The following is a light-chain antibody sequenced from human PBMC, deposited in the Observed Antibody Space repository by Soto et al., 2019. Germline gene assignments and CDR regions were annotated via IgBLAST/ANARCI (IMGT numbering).Light chain of an antibody. CDR3: QQYGSSPST. Sequence: EIFLTQSPGTLSLSPGERATLSCRASQSVSSSFLAWYQQKPGQAPRLLIYGASSRTTGIPDRFSGSGSGTDFTLTISRLEPEDFAVYYCQQYGSSPSTFGGGTKVDIK. CDR1: QSVSSSF. V-gene: IGKV3-20*01. CDR2: GAS. J-gene: IGKJ4*01.